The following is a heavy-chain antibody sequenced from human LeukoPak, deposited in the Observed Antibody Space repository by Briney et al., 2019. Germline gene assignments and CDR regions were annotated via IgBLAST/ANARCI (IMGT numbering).Heavy chain of an antibody. J-gene: IGHJ4*02. CDR2: ISSSSSTI. V-gene: IGHV3-48*01. Sequence: PGGSLRLSCAASGFTSSSYSMNWVRQAPGKGLEWVSYISSSSSTIYYADSVKGRFTISRDNAKNSLYLQMNSLRAEDTAVYYCARGFSGSYFGYWGQGTLVTVSS. CDR3: ARGFSGSYFGY. D-gene: IGHD1-26*01. CDR1: GFTSSSYS.